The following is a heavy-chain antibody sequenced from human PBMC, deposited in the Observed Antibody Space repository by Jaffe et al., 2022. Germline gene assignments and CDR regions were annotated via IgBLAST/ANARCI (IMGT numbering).Heavy chain of an antibody. V-gene: IGHV4-38-2*01. CDR1: GYSISSGYY. CDR2: IYHSGST. CDR3: ARTGLAVAGTFGEVGQYYFDY. D-gene: IGHD6-19*01. Sequence: QVQLQESGPGLVKPSETLSLTCAVSGYSISSGYYWGWIRQPPGKGLEWIGSIYHSGSTYYNPSLKSRVTISVDTSKNQFSLKLSSVTAADTAVYYCARTGLAVAGTFGEVGQYYFDYWGQGTLVTVSS. J-gene: IGHJ4*02.